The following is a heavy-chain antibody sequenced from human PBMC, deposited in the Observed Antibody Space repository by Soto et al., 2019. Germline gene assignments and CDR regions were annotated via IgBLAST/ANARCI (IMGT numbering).Heavy chain of an antibody. V-gene: IGHV1-18*01. J-gene: IGHJ4*02. CDR2: ISAYNGNT. CDR1: GYTFTSYG. Sequence: ASVEFSCKASGYTFTSYGISWVRQAPGQGLEWMGWISAYNGNTNYAQKLQGRVTMTTDTSTSTAYMELRSLRSDDTAVYYCASSSSVSNFDYWGQGTLVTVSS. CDR3: ASSSSVSNFDY. D-gene: IGHD6-6*01.